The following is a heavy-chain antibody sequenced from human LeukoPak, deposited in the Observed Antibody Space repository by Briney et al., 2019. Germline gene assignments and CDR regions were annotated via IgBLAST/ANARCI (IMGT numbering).Heavy chain of an antibody. CDR1: GFTFSSSA. CDR2: ISGSGIDT. CDR3: AKGDSGMVRRYYYDY. Sequence: PGGSLRLSCVASGFTFSSSAMSWVRQAPGKGLEWVSVISGSGIDTYCADSVKGRLTISRDISKNTLYLQMNSLRAEDTAVYYCAKGDSGMVRRYYYDYWGQGTLVTVSS. V-gene: IGHV3-23*01. D-gene: IGHD5-18*01. J-gene: IGHJ4*02.